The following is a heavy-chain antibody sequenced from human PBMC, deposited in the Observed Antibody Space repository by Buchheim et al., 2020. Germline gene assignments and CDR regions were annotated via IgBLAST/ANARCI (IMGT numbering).Heavy chain of an antibody. Sequence: EVQLVESGGGLVQPGGSLRPSCAASGFTFSSYEMNWVRQAPGKGLEWVSYISSSGSTIYYADSVKGRFTISRDNAKNSLYLQMNSLRAEDTAVYYCARAHIVVVPAAMYYYGMDVWGQGTT. CDR3: ARAHIVVVPAAMYYYGMDV. J-gene: IGHJ6*02. CDR2: ISSSGSTI. CDR1: GFTFSSYE. D-gene: IGHD2-2*01. V-gene: IGHV3-48*03.